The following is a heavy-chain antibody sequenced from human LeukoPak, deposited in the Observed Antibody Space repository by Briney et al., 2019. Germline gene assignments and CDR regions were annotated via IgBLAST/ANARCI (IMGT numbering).Heavy chain of an antibody. CDR3: ARVLGYSSSWYYYGMDV. J-gene: IGHJ6*02. Sequence: GVSLRLSCAASGFTFSSYSMNWVRQAPGKGLEWVSSISSSSSYIYYADSVKGRFTISRDNAKNSLYLQMNSLRAEDTAVYYCARVLGYSSSWYYYGMDVWGQGTTVTVSS. CDR2: ISSSSSYI. CDR1: GFTFSSYS. D-gene: IGHD6-13*01. V-gene: IGHV3-21*01.